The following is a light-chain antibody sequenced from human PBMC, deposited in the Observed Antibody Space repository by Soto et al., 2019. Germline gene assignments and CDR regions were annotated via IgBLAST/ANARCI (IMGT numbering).Light chain of an antibody. V-gene: IGLV2-14*01. Sequence: LTQPASVSGSPGQSITISCTGTSSDVGHYDYVSWYQQHPGKVPKLIISEVTTRPSGVSDRFSGSKSGNTASLTISRLHAEDEAHYYCSSYTTAYTKVFGGGTQLTVL. CDR1: SSDVGHYDY. CDR3: SSYTTAYTKV. CDR2: EVT. J-gene: IGLJ3*02.